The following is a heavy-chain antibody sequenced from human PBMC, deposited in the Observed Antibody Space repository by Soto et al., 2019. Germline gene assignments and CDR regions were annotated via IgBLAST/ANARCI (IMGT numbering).Heavy chain of an antibody. CDR3: ASIPIAVAGEGDFDY. CDR1: GGSISSYY. V-gene: IGHV4-59*01. CDR2: IYYSGST. D-gene: IGHD6-19*01. J-gene: IGHJ4*02. Sequence: PSETLSLSCTVSGGSISSYYWSWIRQPPGKGLEWIGYIYYSGSTNYNPSLKSRVTISVDTSKNQFSLKLSSVTAADTAVYYCASIPIAVAGEGDFDYWGQGTLVTVSS.